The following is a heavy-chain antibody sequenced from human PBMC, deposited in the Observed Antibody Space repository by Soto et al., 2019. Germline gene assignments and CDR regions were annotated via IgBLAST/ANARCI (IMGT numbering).Heavy chain of an antibody. CDR1: GFAFSSYE. CDR2: ISSSSSYI. CDR3: ARDLSSSDSFDY. Sequence: GGSLRLSCAASGFAFSSYEMNWVRQAPGKGLEWVSSISSSSSYIYYADSVKGRFTISRDNAKNSLYLQMNSLRAEDTAVYYCARDLSSSDSFDYWGQGTLVTVSS. D-gene: IGHD6-6*01. J-gene: IGHJ4*02. V-gene: IGHV3-21*01.